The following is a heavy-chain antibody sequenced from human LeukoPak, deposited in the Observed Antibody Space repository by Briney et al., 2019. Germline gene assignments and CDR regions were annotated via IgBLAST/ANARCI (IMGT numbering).Heavy chain of an antibody. J-gene: IGHJ6*03. CDR1: GDSISTSSYH. CDR3: ARGYCSGGSCYSYYYYNYMDV. V-gene: IGHV4-39*07. CDR2: IHYSGST. Sequence: SETLSLTCSVSGDSISTSSYHWGWIRQPPGKGLEWIGSIHYSGSTYYNPSLKSRVTISVDTSKNQFSLKLSSVTAADTAVYYCARGYCSGGSCYSYYYYNYMDVWGKGTTVTVSS. D-gene: IGHD2-15*01.